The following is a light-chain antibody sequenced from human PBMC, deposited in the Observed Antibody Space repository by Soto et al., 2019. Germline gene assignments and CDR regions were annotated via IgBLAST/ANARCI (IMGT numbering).Light chain of an antibody. CDR3: QQYYSSPFT. V-gene: IGKV3-20*01. CDR1: QSMSSMF. CDR2: GAS. Sequence: LSCGVGQSMSSMFLAWYHQKPGQAPRLLIYGASRMDTGIPERFSVTFSETEVNLTINGLEPDDFARYYCQQYYSSPFTLRQGTGVE. J-gene: IGKJ5*01.